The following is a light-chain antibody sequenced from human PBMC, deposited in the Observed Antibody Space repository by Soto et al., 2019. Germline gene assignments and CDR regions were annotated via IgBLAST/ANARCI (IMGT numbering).Light chain of an antibody. V-gene: IGLV2-8*01. CDR1: SSDVGGYNY. Sequence: QSVLTQPPSASGSPGQSVTISCTGTSSDVGGYNYVSWYQQHPGKAPKLMIYEVSKRPPGVPDRFSGSKSGNTASLTVSGLQPEDEADYYCSSYAGSNKSVFGTGTKVTVL. CDR2: EVS. CDR3: SSYAGSNKSV. J-gene: IGLJ1*01.